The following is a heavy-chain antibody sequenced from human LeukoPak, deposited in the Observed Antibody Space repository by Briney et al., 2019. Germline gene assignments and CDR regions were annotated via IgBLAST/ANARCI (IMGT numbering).Heavy chain of an antibody. V-gene: IGHV3-23*01. CDR1: GFTFSDYA. CDR2: ISGSGGST. Sequence: GGSLRLSCAASGFTFSDYAMSWVRRAPGKGLEWVSAISGSGGSTYYADSAKGRFTISRDNSKNTLYLQMNSLRAEDTAVYYCAKASTVTPHLSGFDYWGQGTLVTVSS. CDR3: AKASTVTPHLSGFDY. D-gene: IGHD4-17*01. J-gene: IGHJ4*02.